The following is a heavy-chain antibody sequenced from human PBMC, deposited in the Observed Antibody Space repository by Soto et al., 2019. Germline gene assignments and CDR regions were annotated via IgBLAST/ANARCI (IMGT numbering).Heavy chain of an antibody. CDR1: GFTFSSYW. CDR2: TNEDGSII. Sequence: EVQLVESGGGLVQPGGSLRLSCAASGFTFSSYWMHWVRQAPGKGLVWVSRTNEDGSIINYADSVKGRFTISRDNAKDILYLEMNSLRVEDTAVYDCTRDIGGWGAYWGQGALVTVSS. CDR3: TRDIGGWGAY. J-gene: IGHJ4*02. V-gene: IGHV3-74*01. D-gene: IGHD3-10*01.